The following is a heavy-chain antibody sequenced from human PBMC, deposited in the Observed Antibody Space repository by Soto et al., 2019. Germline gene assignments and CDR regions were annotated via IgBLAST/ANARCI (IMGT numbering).Heavy chain of an antibody. V-gene: IGHV1-8*01. CDR3: ARGSIIAAAHDAFDI. J-gene: IGHJ3*02. Sequence: VNVSCKASGYTFTRYNINWVRQPTGQGLEWMGWMNPNSGNTGYAQKFQGRVTMTRNTSISTAYMELSSLRSEDTAVYYCARGSIIAAAHDAFDIWGQGKMVTVS. CDR1: GYTFTRYN. D-gene: IGHD6-13*01. CDR2: MNPNSGNT.